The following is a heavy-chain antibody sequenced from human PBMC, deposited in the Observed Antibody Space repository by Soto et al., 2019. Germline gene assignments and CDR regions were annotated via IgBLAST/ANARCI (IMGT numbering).Heavy chain of an antibody. Sequence: GGSLRLSCAASGFTFSSYAMSWVRQAPGKGLEWVSAISGSGGSTYYADSVKGRFTISRDNSKNTLYLQMNSLRAEDTAVYYCAKDSVWGSYRYSQHWGQGTLVTVSS. CDR3: AKDSVWGSYRYSQH. V-gene: IGHV3-23*01. CDR2: ISGSGGST. D-gene: IGHD3-16*02. J-gene: IGHJ1*01. CDR1: GFTFSSYA.